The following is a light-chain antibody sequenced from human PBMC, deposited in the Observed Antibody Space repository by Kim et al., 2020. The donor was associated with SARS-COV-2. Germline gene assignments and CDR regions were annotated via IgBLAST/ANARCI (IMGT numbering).Light chain of an antibody. CDR3: QVWDSSSDHPE. CDR2: YDS. V-gene: IGLV3-21*04. Sequence: SYELSQPRSVSVAPGITARITCGGDDIGGKTVHWYQQKPGQAPVVVIYYDSDRPSGIPERFSGSNSGNTATLTINRVEVGDEADYCCQVWDSSSDHPEFGVGSRLTVL. CDR1: DIGGKT. J-gene: IGLJ3*02.